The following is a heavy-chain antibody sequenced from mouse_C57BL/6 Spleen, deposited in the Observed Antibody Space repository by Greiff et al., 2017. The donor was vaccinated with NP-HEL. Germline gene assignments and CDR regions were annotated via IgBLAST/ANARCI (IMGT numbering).Heavy chain of an antibody. V-gene: IGHV1-26*01. J-gene: IGHJ4*01. CDR1: GYTFTDYY. Sequence: EVKLQQSGPELVKPGASVKISCKASGYTFTDYYMNWVKQSHGKSLEWIGDINPNNGGTSYNQKFKGKATLTVDKSSSTAYMELRSLTSEDSAVYYCARSHPMDYWGQGTSVTVSS. CDR2: INPNNGGT. CDR3: ARSHPMDY.